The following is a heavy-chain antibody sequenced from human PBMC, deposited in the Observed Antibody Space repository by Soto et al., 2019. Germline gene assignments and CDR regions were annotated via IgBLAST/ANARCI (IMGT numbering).Heavy chain of an antibody. J-gene: IGHJ4*02. D-gene: IGHD1-26*01. CDR2: IKEDGSEK. Sequence: GGSLRLSCAASGFTFSSYAMNWVRQAPGKGLEWVSNIKEDGSEKYYGDSVNGRFTISRDNAKNSLYLQMNSLRAEDTAVYYCAREWELTYFDYWGQGTLVTVSS. CDR3: AREWELTYFDY. CDR1: GFTFSSYA. V-gene: IGHV3-7*01.